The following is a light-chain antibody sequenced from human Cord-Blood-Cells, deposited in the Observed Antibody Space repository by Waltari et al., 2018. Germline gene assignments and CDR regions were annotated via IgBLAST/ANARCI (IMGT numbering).Light chain of an antibody. Sequence: SYELTQPPSVSVSTGQTASITCSADKLGDKYACWYQQKPGQSPVLVIYQDSKRPSGIPERFSGSNSGNTATLTISGTQAMDEADYYCQAWDSSTAVFGGGTQLTVL. CDR2: QDS. V-gene: IGLV3-1*01. CDR1: KLGDKY. CDR3: QAWDSSTAV. J-gene: IGLJ7*01.